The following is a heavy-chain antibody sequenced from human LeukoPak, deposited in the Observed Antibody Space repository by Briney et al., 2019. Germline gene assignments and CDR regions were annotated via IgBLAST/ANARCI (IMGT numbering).Heavy chain of an antibody. D-gene: IGHD3-22*01. CDR2: LIPIFGTA. V-gene: IGHV1-69*01. J-gene: IGHJ4*02. CDR3: ARTPPGYYDSSGYLYYFDY. Sequence: ASVKVSCKASGGTFSSYAISWVRQAPGQGLEWMGGLIPIFGTANYAQKFQGRVTITADESTSTAYMELSSLRSEDTAVYYCARTPPGYYDSSGYLYYFDYWGQGTLVTVSS. CDR1: GGTFSSYA.